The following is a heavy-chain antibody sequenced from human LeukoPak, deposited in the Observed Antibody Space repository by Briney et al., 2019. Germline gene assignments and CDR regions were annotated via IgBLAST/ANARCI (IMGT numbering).Heavy chain of an antibody. V-gene: IGHV4-59*01. CDR2: ISYRGST. D-gene: IGHD2-2*01. CDR3: ARLRTYCTTTTCYESFDS. J-gene: IGHJ4*02. Sequence: SETLSLTCTVSGDSISSYYWTWIRQPPGKTLEWIAYISYRGSTNYNPSLKSRVTISVGTSKNLFSLELSSVTAADTAVYYCARLRTYCTTTTCYESFDSWGQGTLVTVSS. CDR1: GDSISSYY.